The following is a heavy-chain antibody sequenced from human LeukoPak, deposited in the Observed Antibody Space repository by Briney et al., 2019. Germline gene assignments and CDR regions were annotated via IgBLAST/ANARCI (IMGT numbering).Heavy chain of an antibody. CDR1: GFTFDDYA. CDR2: ISWNSNNI. Sequence: PGKSLTPSWAAAGFTFDDYATFWVRQAPGMGLEWVSGISWNSNNIGYAASVKGRFTISRDNAKNSLYLQMNSLRAEDTAFYYCARGNRDSSGFYCYYGMDVWGQGTTVTVSS. D-gene: IGHD6-19*01. V-gene: IGHV3-9*01. J-gene: IGHJ6*02. CDR3: ARGNRDSSGFYCYYGMDV.